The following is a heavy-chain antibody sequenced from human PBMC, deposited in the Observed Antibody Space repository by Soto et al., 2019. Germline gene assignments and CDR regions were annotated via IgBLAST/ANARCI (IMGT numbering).Heavy chain of an antibody. V-gene: IGHV1-18*01. CDR3: ARDLPYYYDSSGYSYYFDY. D-gene: IGHD3-22*01. J-gene: IGHJ4*02. CDR1: GYTFASYG. Sequence: VASVKVSCKASGYTFASYGISWVRQAPGQGLEWMGWISAYNGNTNYAQKLQGRVTMTTDTSTSTAYMELRSLRSDDTAVYCCARDLPYYYDSSGYSYYFDYWGQGTLVTVSS. CDR2: ISAYNGNT.